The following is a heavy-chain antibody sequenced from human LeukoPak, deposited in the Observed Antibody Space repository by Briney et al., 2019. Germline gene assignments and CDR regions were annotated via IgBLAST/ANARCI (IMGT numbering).Heavy chain of an antibody. J-gene: IGHJ6*03. CDR2: IYYSGST. CDR1: GGSISSYY. V-gene: IGHV4-59*08. Sequence: SETLSLTCTVSGGSISSYYWSWIRQPPGKGLEWIGYIYYSGSTNYNPSLKSRVTISVDTSKNQFSPKLSSVTAADTAVYYCARKKDYMDVWGKGTTVTVSS. CDR3: ARKKDYMDV.